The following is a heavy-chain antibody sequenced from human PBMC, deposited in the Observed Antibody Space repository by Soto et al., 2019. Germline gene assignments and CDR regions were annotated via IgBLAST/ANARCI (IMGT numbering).Heavy chain of an antibody. V-gene: IGHV3-48*02. D-gene: IGHD3-10*01. Sequence: EVQLEESGGGSIQTGGSLRLSCAASGFTFSSYNMNWVRQAPGKGLEWISYISSTGSTTYYADSVKGRFTTSRDNAKNSLFLQMNSLRDEDTAVYYCAREARGFDYWGQGTLVTVS. CDR2: ISSTGSTT. CDR1: GFTFSSYN. J-gene: IGHJ4*02. CDR3: AREARGFDY.